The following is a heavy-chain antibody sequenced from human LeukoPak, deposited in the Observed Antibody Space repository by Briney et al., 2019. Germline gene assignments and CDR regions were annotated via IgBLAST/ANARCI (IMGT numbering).Heavy chain of an antibody. Sequence: ASVKVSCKASGYTFTTYGLSWVRQAPGQGLEWMGWISTYNGNTNYAQKFQGRVTMTTDTSTSTAYMELRSLRSDDTAVYYCARDPTEDFWSGFYSYFDFWGQGTLVTVPS. CDR1: GYTFTTYG. CDR2: ISTYNGNT. J-gene: IGHJ4*02. V-gene: IGHV1-18*01. D-gene: IGHD3-3*01. CDR3: ARDPTEDFWSGFYSYFDF.